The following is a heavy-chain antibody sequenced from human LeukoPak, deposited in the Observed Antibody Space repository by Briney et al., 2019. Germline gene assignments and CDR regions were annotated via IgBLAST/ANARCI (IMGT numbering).Heavy chain of an antibody. J-gene: IGHJ4*02. Sequence: ASVKVSCKASGGTFSSYAISWVRQAPGQGLEWMGGIVPIFDTADYAQKLQGRLTITADDFTSTAYMELSSLRAEDTAVYYCARDLLGSHTSYSSGAWDYWGQGTLVTVSS. D-gene: IGHD3-9*01. V-gene: IGHV1-69*13. CDR1: GGTFSSYA. CDR2: IVPIFDTA. CDR3: ARDLLGSHTSYSSGAWDY.